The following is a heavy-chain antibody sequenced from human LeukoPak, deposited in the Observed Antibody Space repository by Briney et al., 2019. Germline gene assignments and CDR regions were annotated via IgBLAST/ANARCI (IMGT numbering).Heavy chain of an antibody. J-gene: IGHJ4*02. CDR1: GYTFTNYG. V-gene: IGHV7-4-1*02. CDR3: ARDPFYFDY. CDR2: INTNTGNP. Sequence: ASVKVSCKASGYTFTNYGITWVRQAPGQGLEWMGWINTNTGNPTYAQGFTGRFVFSLDTSVSTAYLQISSLKAEDTAVYYCARDPFYFDYWGQGTLVIVSS.